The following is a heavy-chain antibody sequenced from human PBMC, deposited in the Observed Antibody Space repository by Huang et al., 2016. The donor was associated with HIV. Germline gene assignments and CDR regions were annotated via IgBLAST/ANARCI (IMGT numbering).Heavy chain of an antibody. CDR2: VSFVGNT. Sequence: QLRESGPGLVTPSETLSLTCSASGTSLTSSSFYWGWFRQPPGGGLEWIGSVSFVGNTYYHPSLKSRVTISIDTANKQYSMRLTSVTAADTAVYFCAREVRSVDTDRPDGYYYRGVDVWGQGTTVIVSS. V-gene: IGHV4-39*02. CDR1: GTSLTSSSFY. J-gene: IGHJ6*02. D-gene: IGHD2-2*03. CDR3: AREVRSVDTDRPDGYYYRGVDV.